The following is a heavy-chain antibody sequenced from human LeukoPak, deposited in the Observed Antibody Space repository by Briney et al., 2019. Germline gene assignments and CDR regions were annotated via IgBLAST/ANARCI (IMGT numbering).Heavy chain of an antibody. V-gene: IGHV4-4*07. D-gene: IGHD3-10*01. CDR1: GGSISSYY. CDR2: IYTSGST. J-gene: IGHJ3*02. Sequence: SETLSLTCTVSGGSISSYYWSWIRQPAGKGLEWIGRIYTSGSTNYNPSLKSRVTMSVDTSKNQFSLKLSSVTAADTAVYYCARAHGDYYYGSGSYYDAFDTWGQGTMVTVSS. CDR3: ARAHGDYYYGSGSYYDAFDT.